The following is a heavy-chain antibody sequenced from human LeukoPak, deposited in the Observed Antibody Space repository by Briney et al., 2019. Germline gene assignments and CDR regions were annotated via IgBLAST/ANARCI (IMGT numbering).Heavy chain of an antibody. CDR3: ARATNFWSGSPFDY. Sequence: GASVKVSCKASGYTFTSYAMNSVRQAPGQGLEWMGWINTNTGNPTYAQGFTGWFVFSLDTSVSTVYLQISRLKAEDTAVYYCARATNFWSGSPFDYWGQGTLVTVSS. D-gene: IGHD3-3*01. V-gene: IGHV7-4-1*02. J-gene: IGHJ4*02. CDR1: GYTFTSYA. CDR2: INTNTGNP.